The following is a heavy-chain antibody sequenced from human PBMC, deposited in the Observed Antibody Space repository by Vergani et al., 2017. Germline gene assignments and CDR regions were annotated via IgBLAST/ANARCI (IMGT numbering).Heavy chain of an antibody. CDR3: ARDLRLLYNRFDP. CDR1: GFTFNHYG. J-gene: IGHJ5*02. CDR2: TWYDGNNK. V-gene: IGHV3-33*01. D-gene: IGHD1-14*01. Sequence: QVQLVESGGGVVQPGRSLRLSCAASGFTFNHYGMHWLRQAPGKGLEWVAVTWYDGNNKQYADSVKGRFTISRDNSKSTMYLQMNSLRDEDTGVYYCARDLRLLYNRFDPWGQGTLVTVSS.